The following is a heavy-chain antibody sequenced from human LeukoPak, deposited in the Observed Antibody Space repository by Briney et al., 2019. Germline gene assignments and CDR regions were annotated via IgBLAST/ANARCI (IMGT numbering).Heavy chain of an antibody. J-gene: IGHJ4*02. CDR1: GYTFTSYG. CDR2: ISAYNGNT. D-gene: IGHD3-10*01. CDR3: ARDGRFGELSDY. V-gene: IGHV1-18*01. Sequence: ASVKVSCKASGYTFTSYGISWVRQAPGQGLEWMGWISAYNGNTNYAQKLQGRVTMTTGTSTSTAYMELRSLRSDDTAVYHCARDGRFGELSDYWGQGTLVTVSS.